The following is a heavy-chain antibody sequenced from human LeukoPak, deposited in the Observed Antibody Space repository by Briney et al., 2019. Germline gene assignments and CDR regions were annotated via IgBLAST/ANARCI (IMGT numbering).Heavy chain of an antibody. CDR3: ARDRLLYLDY. V-gene: IGHV3-53*01. CDR1: GFTVSNNY. J-gene: IGHJ4*02. D-gene: IGHD2-21*02. Sequence: GGSLRLSCAASGFTVSNNYMSWVRQAPGKGLEWVSAVYDGDTTYYADSVKGRFTISRDNSKDTLYLQINSLRVEDTAVYFCARDRLLYLDYWGQGTPVTVSS. CDR2: VYDGDTT.